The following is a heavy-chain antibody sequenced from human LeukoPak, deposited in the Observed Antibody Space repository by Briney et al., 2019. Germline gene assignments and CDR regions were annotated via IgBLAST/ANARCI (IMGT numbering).Heavy chain of an antibody. D-gene: IGHD4-17*01. CDR3: ARDLTTVTTPGY. CDR2: ISSSSSTI. J-gene: IGHJ4*02. CDR1: GFTFSSYS. V-gene: IGHV3-48*01. Sequence: GGSLRLSCAASGFTFSSYSMNWIRQAQGKGLEWISYISSSSSTISYADSVKGRFTISRDNAKNSLFLQMNSLRAEDTALYYCARDLTTVTTPGYWGQGTLVTVSS.